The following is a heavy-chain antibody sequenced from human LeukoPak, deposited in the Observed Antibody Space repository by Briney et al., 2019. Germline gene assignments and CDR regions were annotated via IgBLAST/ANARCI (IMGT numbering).Heavy chain of an antibody. J-gene: IGHJ4*02. V-gene: IGHV3-23*01. CDR1: GFTFSSYA. CDR2: ISGSGFT. Sequence: GGXLRLSCAASGFTFSSYAMSWVRQAPGKGLEWVSAISGSGFTYYSDSVRGRCNISRDNSKNTLYLQMNSLRAEDTAVYYCARGLYSSSPWGQGTLVTVSS. D-gene: IGHD6-6*01. CDR3: ARGLYSSSP.